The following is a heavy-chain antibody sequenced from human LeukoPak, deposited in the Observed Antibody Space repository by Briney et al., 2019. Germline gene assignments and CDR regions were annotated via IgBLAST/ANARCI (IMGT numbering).Heavy chain of an antibody. CDR1: GLLRSTSGVG. J-gene: IGHJ3*02. CDR2: IYWDDDQ. V-gene: IGHV2-5*02. D-gene: IGHD5-12*01. Sequence: EWGPTLVKPTQTLTLTCSFSGLLRSTSGVGVGWIRQPPGKALEWLALIYWDDDQRYSPSLKSRLTITKDTSKNQVVLTMTNMDPVDTATYYCAHSGGYSGYDDAFDIWGQGTMVTVSS. CDR3: AHSGGYSGYDDAFDI.